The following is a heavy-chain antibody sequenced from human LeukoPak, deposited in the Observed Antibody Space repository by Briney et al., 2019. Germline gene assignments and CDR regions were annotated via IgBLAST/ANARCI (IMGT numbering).Heavy chain of an antibody. V-gene: IGHV1-24*01. CDR1: GYSITELS. J-gene: IGHJ4*02. CDR2: FDPGSGEI. D-gene: IGHD3-9*01. CDR3: ATGTHYDLLPF. Sequence: ASVKVSCKVSGYSITELSTHWVRQAPGKGLEWMGGFDPGSGEIIYEQKFQDRVTVTEDTSTDTAYMELSSLRSEDTALYYSATGTHYDLLPFWGQGTLVTVSS.